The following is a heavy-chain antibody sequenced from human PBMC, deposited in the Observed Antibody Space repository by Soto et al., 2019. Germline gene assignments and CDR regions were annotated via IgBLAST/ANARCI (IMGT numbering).Heavy chain of an antibody. J-gene: IGHJ6*02. CDR2: INPNSGGT. Sequence: ASVKVSCKASGYTFTGYYMHWVRQAPGQGLEWMGWINPNSGGTNYAQKFQGWVTMTRDTSISTAYMELSRLRSDDTAVYYCARGYGEGYYYYYGMDVWGQGTTVTAP. V-gene: IGHV1-2*04. CDR1: GYTFTGYY. D-gene: IGHD4-17*01. CDR3: ARGYGEGYYYYYGMDV.